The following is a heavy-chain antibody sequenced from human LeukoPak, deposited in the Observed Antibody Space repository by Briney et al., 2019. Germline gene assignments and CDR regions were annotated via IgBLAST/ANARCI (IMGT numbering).Heavy chain of an antibody. V-gene: IGHV2-5*02. CDR2: IYGDGVK. Sequence: SGPTLVKPTQTLTLTCTFSGFSLASSAVGMGWIRQPPGKALEWLAFIYGDGVKHINPSLKTRLSITRDPSNNRVVLIVTNMDHVDTGTYYCARGDRRSIAAFDSWGQGVLVTVSS. J-gene: IGHJ4*02. CDR1: GFSLASSAVG. CDR3: ARGDRRSIAAFDS.